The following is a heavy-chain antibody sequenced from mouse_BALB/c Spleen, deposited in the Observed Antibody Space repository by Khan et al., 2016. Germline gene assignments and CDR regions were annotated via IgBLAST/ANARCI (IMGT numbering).Heavy chain of an antibody. J-gene: IGHJ4*01. V-gene: IGHV9-3-1*01. Sequence: QIQLVQSGPELKKPGETVKISCKAAGYTFTNYGMNWVKQAPGKGLKWMGWINTYTGEPTYADDFKGRFAFSLETSSSPAYLQINNRKDEDTGTYFWASHSLYGNYVGGAMDYWGQGTSVTVSA. D-gene: IGHD2-10*02. CDR2: INTYTGEP. CDR3: ASHSLYGNYVGGAMDY. CDR1: GYTFTNYG.